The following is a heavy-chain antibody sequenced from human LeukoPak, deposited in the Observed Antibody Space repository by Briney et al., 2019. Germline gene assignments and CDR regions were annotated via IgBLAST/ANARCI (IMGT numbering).Heavy chain of an antibody. Sequence: SETLSLTCTVSGGSISSSSYYWGWIRQPPGKGLEWIGEINHSGSTNYNPSLKSRVTISVDTSKNQFSLKLSSVTAADTAVYYCARDHYYDSSGQEDDAFDIWGQGTMVTVSS. J-gene: IGHJ3*02. CDR1: GGSISSSSYY. V-gene: IGHV4-39*07. D-gene: IGHD3-22*01. CDR3: ARDHYYDSSGQEDDAFDI. CDR2: INHSGST.